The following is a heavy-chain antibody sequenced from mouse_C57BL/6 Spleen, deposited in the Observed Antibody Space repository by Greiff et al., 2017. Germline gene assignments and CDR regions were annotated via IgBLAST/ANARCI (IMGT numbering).Heavy chain of an antibody. CDR2: ISSGSSTI. Sequence: EVKVEESGGGLVKPGGSLKLSCAASGFTFSDYGMHWVRQAPEKGLEWVAYISSGSSTIYYADTVKGRFTISRDNAKNTLFLQMTSLRSEDTAMYYGARYSSGYGYYAMDYWGQGTSVTVSS. V-gene: IGHV5-17*01. CDR1: GFTFSDYG. CDR3: ARYSSGYGYYAMDY. D-gene: IGHD3-2*02. J-gene: IGHJ4*01.